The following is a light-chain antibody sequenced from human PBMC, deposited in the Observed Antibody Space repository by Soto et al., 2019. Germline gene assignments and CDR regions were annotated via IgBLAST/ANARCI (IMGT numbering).Light chain of an antibody. J-gene: IGLJ3*02. CDR1: NNDIGIYDS. Sequence: QSALTQPASMSGSPGQSITLSCTGSNNDIGIYDSVSWYQQHPGKAPKLIIYDVSNRPSGVSDRFSGSKSGDTAFLIISGLQPEDEADYYCRSQTRTVSLLFGGGTRVTVL. CDR2: DVS. CDR3: RSQTRTVSLL. V-gene: IGLV2-14*03.